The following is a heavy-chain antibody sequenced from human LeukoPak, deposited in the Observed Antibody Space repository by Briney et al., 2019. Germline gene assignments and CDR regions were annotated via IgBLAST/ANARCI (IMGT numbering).Heavy chain of an antibody. D-gene: IGHD2-8*01. Sequence: PSETLSLTCTVSGGFMSNCYWSWIRQPAGKGLEWIGRIHSSGSTNYNPSLKSRVTISVDKSKKQFSLRLSSVIAADTAVYFCARNGCEAYCTSFSSCGQGTLVTVSS. CDR1: GGFMSNCY. V-gene: IGHV4-4*07. CDR3: ARNGCEAYCTSFSS. CDR2: IHSSGST. J-gene: IGHJ5*02.